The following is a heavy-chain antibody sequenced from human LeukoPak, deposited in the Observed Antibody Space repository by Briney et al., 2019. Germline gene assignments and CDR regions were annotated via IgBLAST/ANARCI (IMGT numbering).Heavy chain of an antibody. V-gene: IGHV3-23*01. Sequence: GGTLRLSCAASGFTFSSYGMSWVRQAPGKGLEWVSAISGSGGSTYYADSVKGRFTISRDNSKNTLSLQMNSLRAEDTAVYYCAELGITMIGGVWGKGTTVTISS. CDR1: GFTFSSYG. D-gene: IGHD3-10*02. CDR3: AELGITMIGGV. CDR2: ISGSGGST. J-gene: IGHJ6*04.